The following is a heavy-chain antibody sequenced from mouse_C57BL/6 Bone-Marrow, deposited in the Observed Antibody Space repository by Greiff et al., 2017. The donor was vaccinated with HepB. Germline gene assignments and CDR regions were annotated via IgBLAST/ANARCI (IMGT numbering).Heavy chain of an antibody. D-gene: IGHD1-1*01. CDR1: GFTFSSYA. CDR2: ISYGGSYT. Sequence: EVQRVESGGGLVKPGGSLKLSCAASGFTFSSYAMSWVRQTPEKRLEWVATISYGGSYTYYPDNVKGRFTISRDNAKNNLYLQMSHLKSEDTAMYYCAREGDYSWFAYWGQGTLVTVSA. J-gene: IGHJ3*01. CDR3: AREGDYSWFAY. V-gene: IGHV5-4*01.